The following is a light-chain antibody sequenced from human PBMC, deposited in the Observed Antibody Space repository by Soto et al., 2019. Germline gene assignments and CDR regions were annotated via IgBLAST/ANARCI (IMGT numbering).Light chain of an antibody. Sequence: QSVLTQPASVSGSPGQSITISCTRTTSDVGGYNSVSWYQQHPGKAPKLMIYDVSNRPSGVSNRFSGSKSGNTASLTISGLQTEDEAHYFCSSYTTSSSYVFGTGTKLTVL. CDR3: SSYTTSSSYV. CDR1: TSDVGGYNS. CDR2: DVS. V-gene: IGLV2-14*03. J-gene: IGLJ1*01.